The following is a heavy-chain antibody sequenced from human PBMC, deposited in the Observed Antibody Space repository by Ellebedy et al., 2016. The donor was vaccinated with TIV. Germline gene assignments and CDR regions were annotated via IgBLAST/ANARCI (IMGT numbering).Heavy chain of an antibody. J-gene: IGHJ4*02. CDR3: AKELKEGSSDY. D-gene: IGHD6-19*01. V-gene: IGHV3-33*06. CDR2: IWYDGINK. Sequence: GESLKISCAASGFTFSSYAMHWVRQAPGTGLEWVSVIWYDGINKYYADSVKVRFTISRDNSKDTLFLQMNSLRVEDTAVYYCAKELKEGSSDYWGQGTLVTVSS. CDR1: GFTFSSYA.